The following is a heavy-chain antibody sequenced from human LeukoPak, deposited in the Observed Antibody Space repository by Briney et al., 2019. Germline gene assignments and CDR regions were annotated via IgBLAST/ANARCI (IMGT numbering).Heavy chain of an antibody. CDR3: ARDYYYDSSGYYYVYFQH. D-gene: IGHD3-22*01. CDR1: GFTFSSYA. CDR2: ISYDGSNK. J-gene: IGHJ1*01. V-gene: IGHV3-30*04. Sequence: GGSLRLSCAASGFTFSSYAMHWVRQAPGRGLEWVAVISYDGSNKYYADSVKGRFTISRDNSKNTLYLQMNSLRAEDTAVYYCARDYYYDSSGYYYVYFQHWGQGTLVTVSS.